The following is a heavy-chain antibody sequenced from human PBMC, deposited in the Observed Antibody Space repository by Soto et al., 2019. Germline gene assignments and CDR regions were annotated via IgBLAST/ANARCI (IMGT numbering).Heavy chain of an antibody. CDR2: IYYSGST. D-gene: IGHD3-22*01. CDR3: ARGYYDSSGYSAPFDY. J-gene: IGHJ4*02. CDR1: GGSISSGGYY. Sequence: QVQPQESGPGLVKPSQTLSLTCTVSGGSISSGGYYWSWIRQHPGKGLEWIGYIYYSGSTYYNPSLKSRVTISVDTSKNQFSLKLSSVTAADTAVYYCARGYYDSSGYSAPFDYWGQGTLVTVSS. V-gene: IGHV4-31*03.